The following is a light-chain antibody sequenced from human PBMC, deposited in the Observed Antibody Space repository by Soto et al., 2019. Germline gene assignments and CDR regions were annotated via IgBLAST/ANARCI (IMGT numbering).Light chain of an antibody. CDR3: QQRSNRIT. V-gene: IGKV3-11*01. J-gene: IGKJ5*01. CDR2: DIS. Sequence: EFVLTQSPATLSLSPGERALLSCRASQSVAGSLAWYQQKPGQAPRLLIYDISTRAAAIPARFSGSGSGTDFTLTVSSLEPEDFALYYCQQRSNRITFGQGNDWR. CDR1: QSVAGS.